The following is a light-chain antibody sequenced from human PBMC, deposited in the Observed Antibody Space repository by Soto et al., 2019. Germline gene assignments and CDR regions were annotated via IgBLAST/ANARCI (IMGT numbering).Light chain of an antibody. Sequence: QSVLAQPASVSGSPGQSITISCTGTSSDVGSYNYVSWYQQHPGKAPKLMIYEVSDRPSGVSNRFSGSKSCNTASLTISGPQAEDEADYYCSSYASSSTYVIGTGTKVT. J-gene: IGLJ1*01. V-gene: IGLV2-14*01. CDR1: SSDVGSYNY. CDR2: EVS. CDR3: SSYASSSTYV.